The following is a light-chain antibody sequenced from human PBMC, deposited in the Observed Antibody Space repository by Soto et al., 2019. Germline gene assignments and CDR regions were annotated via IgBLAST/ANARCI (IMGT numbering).Light chain of an antibody. CDR2: GSN. CDR3: QSYDSGLPWV. J-gene: IGLJ3*02. V-gene: IGLV1-40*01. Sequence: QSVLTQPPSVSGAPGQRVTIFCTGTSSNIGAGYDVHWYQQLPGTVPKLLIYGSNNRPSGVPDRFSGSKSGTSASLAITGLQADDEATYYCQSYDSGLPWVFGGGTKLTVL. CDR1: SSNIGAGYD.